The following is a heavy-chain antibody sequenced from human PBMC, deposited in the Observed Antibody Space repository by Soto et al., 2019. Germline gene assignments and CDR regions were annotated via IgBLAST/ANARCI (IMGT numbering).Heavy chain of an antibody. V-gene: IGHV3-30*18. CDR3: AKEPYYYDSSGYYYYYGMDV. CDR1: GFTFSSYG. CDR2: ISYDGSNK. J-gene: IGHJ6*02. Sequence: PGGSLRLSCAASGFTFSSYGMHWVRQAPGKGLEWLAVISYDGSNKYYADSVKGRSTISRDNSKNTLYLQMNSLRAEDTAVYYCAKEPYYYDSSGYYYYYGMDVWGQGTTVTVSS. D-gene: IGHD3-22*01.